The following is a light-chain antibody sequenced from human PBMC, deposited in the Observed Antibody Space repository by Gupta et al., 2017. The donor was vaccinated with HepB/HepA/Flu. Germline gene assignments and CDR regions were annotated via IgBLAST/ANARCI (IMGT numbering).Light chain of an antibody. J-gene: IGLJ1*01. CDR2: GNS. CDR3: QSYYSSLSGSGV. V-gene: IGLV1-40*01. Sequence: QPVPMQPPPVPGAPGQRVTISCTVSRSNSGSGDDVHWYQQHTGTAPKLLIYGNSYRPSGFRDRFSGSKSGTSASLSITGLQAEDEADYDCQSYYSSLSGSGVFGTGTKVTVL. CDR1: RSNSGSGDD.